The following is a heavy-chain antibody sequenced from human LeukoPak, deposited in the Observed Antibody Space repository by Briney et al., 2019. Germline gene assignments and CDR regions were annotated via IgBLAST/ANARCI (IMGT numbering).Heavy chain of an antibody. V-gene: IGHV1-46*01. CDR2: INPSGGST. CDR1: GDTFTSYY. Sequence: ASGKVSCKPSGDTFTSYYMHWVRHAPGRGIGWVGIINPSGGSTIYAQKFQGRVTLTRDTSTSTVYMELSSLRSEDTAVYYCARGGKGIQLWSFDDWGQGALVTVSS. D-gene: IGHD5-18*01. CDR3: ARGGKGIQLWSFDD. J-gene: IGHJ4*02.